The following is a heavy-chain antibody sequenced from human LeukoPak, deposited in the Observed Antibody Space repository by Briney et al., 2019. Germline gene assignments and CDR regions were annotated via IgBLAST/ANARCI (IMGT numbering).Heavy chain of an antibody. CDR3: ARDDGGQGDY. V-gene: IGHV3-72*01. CDR2: SKNKANSYIT. CDR1: GFTFSDHY. Sequence: GGSLRLSCAASGFTFSDHYMDWVRQAPGKGLEWVGRSKNKANSYITQYAAFVQGRFTISRDDSKNSLYLQINSLKTEDTAVYYCARDDGGQGDYWGQGTLVTVSS. D-gene: IGHD2-15*01. J-gene: IGHJ4*02.